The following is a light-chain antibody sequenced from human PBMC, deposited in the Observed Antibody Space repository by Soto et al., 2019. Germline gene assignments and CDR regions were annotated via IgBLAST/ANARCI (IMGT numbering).Light chain of an antibody. J-gene: IGKJ3*01. CDR1: QSVSSSY. Sequence: EIVLTQSPGTLSLSPGERATLSCRASQSVSSSYLAWYQQKPGQAPRLLIYGASSRATGIPDRFSGSGSGTDFTLTISRLEPEDFAVYYCQQYGSPFTFAPGTKVDIK. CDR2: GAS. V-gene: IGKV3-20*01. CDR3: QQYGSPFT.